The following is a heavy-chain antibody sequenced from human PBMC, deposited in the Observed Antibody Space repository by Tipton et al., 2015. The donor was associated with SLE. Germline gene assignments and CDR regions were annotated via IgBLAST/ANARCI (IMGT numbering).Heavy chain of an antibody. D-gene: IGHD4-11*01. CDR3: TRHVGGTVIPFDY. J-gene: IGHJ4*02. Sequence: SLRLSCPASGLTFSGSAIHLVRQASGKGLGWVGRIRSKANNYATAYAASVKGRFTISRDDSKNTAYLQMNSLETEDTAVYYCTRHVGGTVIPFDYWGQGTLVTVSS. CDR1: GLTFSGSA. V-gene: IGHV3-73*01. CDR2: IRSKANNYAT.